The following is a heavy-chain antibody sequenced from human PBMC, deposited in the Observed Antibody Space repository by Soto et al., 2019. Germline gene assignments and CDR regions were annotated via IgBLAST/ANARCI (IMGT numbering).Heavy chain of an antibody. V-gene: IGHV1-69*01. D-gene: IGHD3-22*01. J-gene: IGHJ6*02. CDR3: ARPLRDRNYYYGMAV. CDR2: TIPMFGTP. Sequence: QVQLVQSGAEMQQPGASVRVSCKASGGTFSTYAFSWVRQAPGQGLEWLGGTIPMFGTPNYAQKFQGRVAISADESTATVDMELSSLRSEDTAVYFCARPLRDRNYYYGMAVWGQGTTVTVSS. CDR1: GGTFSTYA.